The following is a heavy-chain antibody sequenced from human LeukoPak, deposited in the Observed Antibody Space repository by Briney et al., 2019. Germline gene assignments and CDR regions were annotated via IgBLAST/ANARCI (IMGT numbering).Heavy chain of an antibody. J-gene: IGHJ4*02. Sequence: GGSLRLSCAASGFMFSSNWMSWVRLAPGKGLEWVAVISYDGSNKYYADSVKGRFTISRDNSKNTLYLQMNSLRAEDTAVYYCARGTGFRSTSSLWYFDYWGQGTLVTVSS. CDR1: GFMFSSNW. CDR3: ARGTGFRSTSSLWYFDY. CDR2: ISYDGSNK. V-gene: IGHV3-30-3*01. D-gene: IGHD2-2*01.